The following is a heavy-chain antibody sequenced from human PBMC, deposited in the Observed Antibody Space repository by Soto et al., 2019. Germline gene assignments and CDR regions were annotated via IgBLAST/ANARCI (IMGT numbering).Heavy chain of an antibody. CDR3: ARRGPRWGPQLYHNYYYYRDV. Sequence: VEVSCKACGYTFTRANITWVRQATGQGLEGMGWMNPNSGNTGYEQKFQGRVTMTRNTSISTAYMELSSLRSEDTAVYYCARRGPRWGPQLYHNYYYYRDVWG. CDR1: GYTFTRAN. D-gene: IGHD3-10*01. CDR2: MNPNSGNT. J-gene: IGHJ6*03. V-gene: IGHV1-8*01.